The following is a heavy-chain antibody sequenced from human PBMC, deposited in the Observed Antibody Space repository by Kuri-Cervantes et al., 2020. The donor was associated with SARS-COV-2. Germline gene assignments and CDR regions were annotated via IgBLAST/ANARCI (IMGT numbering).Heavy chain of an antibody. CDR3: ARESKYPMMYYYYGMDV. D-gene: IGHD3-22*01. J-gene: IGHJ6*02. CDR2: IWYDGSNK. Sequence: GESLKISCAASGFTFSSYAMSWVRQAPGKGLEWVAVIWYDGSNKYYADSVKGRFTISRDNSKNTLYLQMNSLRAEDTAVYYCARESKYPMMYYYYGMDVWGQGTTVTVSS. CDR1: GFTFSSYA. V-gene: IGHV3-33*08.